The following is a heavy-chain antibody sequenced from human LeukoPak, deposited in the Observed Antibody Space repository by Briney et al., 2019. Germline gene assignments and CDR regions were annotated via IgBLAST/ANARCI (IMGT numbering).Heavy chain of an antibody. D-gene: IGHD2/OR15-2a*01. V-gene: IGHV3-11*01. Sequence: GGSLRLSCAASGFTFSDYYMSWIRQAPGKGLEWVSYISSSGSTVYYADSVKGRFTISRDNAKNSLYLQMNSLRAEDTAVYYCARGGVLWVSANLFDYWGQGTLVTVSS. CDR1: GFTFSDYY. J-gene: IGHJ4*02. CDR2: ISSSGSTV. CDR3: ARGGVLWVSANLFDY.